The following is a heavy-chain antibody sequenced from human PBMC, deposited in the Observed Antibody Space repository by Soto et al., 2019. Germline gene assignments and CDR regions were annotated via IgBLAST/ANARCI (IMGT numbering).Heavy chain of an antibody. Sequence: EVPLVESGGGLVQPGGSLRLSCVDSGFTFSRYWMSWVRQAPVKGLEWVGNIKQDGSEENYVDSVKGRCTISRDNANNSIYLKMNSLRAEDTAVYYCARIAASGRGWDVWGQGTTVVVS. J-gene: IGHJ6*02. D-gene: IGHD6-13*01. V-gene: IGHV3-7*01. CDR2: IKQDGSEE. CDR1: GFTFSRYW. CDR3: ARIAASGRGWDV.